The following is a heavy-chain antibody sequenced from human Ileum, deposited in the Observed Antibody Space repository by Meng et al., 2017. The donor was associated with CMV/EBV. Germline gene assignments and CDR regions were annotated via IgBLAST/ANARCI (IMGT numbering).Heavy chain of an antibody. CDR2: IYYSGST. CDR1: GGSVSSGSYY. D-gene: IGHD6-13*01. J-gene: IGHJ5*02. CDR3: ARGKYSSSWPTPQAIFDP. Sequence: SETLSLTCTVSGGSVSSGSYYWSWIRQPPGKGLEWIGYIYYSGSTNYNPSLKSRVTISVDTSKNQFSLKLSSVTAADTAVYYCARGKYSSSWPTPQAIFDPWGQGTLVTVSS. V-gene: IGHV4-61*01.